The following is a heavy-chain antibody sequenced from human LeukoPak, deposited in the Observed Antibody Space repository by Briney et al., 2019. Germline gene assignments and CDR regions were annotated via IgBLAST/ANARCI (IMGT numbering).Heavy chain of an antibody. CDR3: ARDGDIVVVPGRD. V-gene: IGHV3-74*01. D-gene: IGHD2-2*01. J-gene: IGHJ4*02. Sequence: PGGSLRLSCAASGLTFSTYWMHWVRQDPGKGLVWVSRISSDASITSYADPVKGRFTISRDNAKNSLYLQMNSLRAEDTAVYYCARDGDIVVVPGRDWGQGTLVTVSS. CDR1: GLTFSTYW. CDR2: ISSDASIT.